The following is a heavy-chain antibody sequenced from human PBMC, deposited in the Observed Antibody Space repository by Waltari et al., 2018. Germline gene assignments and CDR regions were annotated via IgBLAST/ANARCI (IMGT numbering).Heavy chain of an antibody. CDR1: DFTFSSYS. CDR3: ARDYCDRTNCHGMDV. Sequence: QVQLVESGGGVVQPGRSLRLSCGASDFTFSSYSMHWVRQAPGKGLEWVAVISYNERNIYYVDSVKGRFIISRDNSRKMLYLQMNSLRTEDTAVYYCARDYCDRTNCHGMDVWGQGTTVTVSS. V-gene: IGHV3-30*04. D-gene: IGHD3-22*01. J-gene: IGHJ6*02. CDR2: ISYNERNI.